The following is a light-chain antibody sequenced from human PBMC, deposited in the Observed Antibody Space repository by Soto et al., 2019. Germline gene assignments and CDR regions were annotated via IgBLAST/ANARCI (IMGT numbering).Light chain of an antibody. J-gene: IGKJ1*01. Sequence: IQVIHSPSILFTDRGGRGAITFRASQNISVWLAWYQKKPRKAPKLLIYRGSRLESGVPSRFSSSGSGTEFSLSICSLQTEKFATENCLQSQSCSTFGQGTKVDI. CDR1: QNISVW. V-gene: IGKV1-5*03. CDR3: LQSQSCST. CDR2: RGS.